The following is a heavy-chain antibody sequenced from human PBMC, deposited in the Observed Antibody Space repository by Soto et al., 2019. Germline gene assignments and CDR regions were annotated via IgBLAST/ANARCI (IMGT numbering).Heavy chain of an antibody. CDR1: GFTFSSYS. CDR3: AKKTGGNYPFDY. D-gene: IGHD1-26*01. Sequence: PGGSLRLSCVGSGFTFSSYSMSWVRQAPGKGLEWVSVVSRDSSTIYYADSVKGRFTISRDNSRNTLYLQMNSLRAEDTAVYFCAKKTGGNYPFDYWGQGTLVTVSS. V-gene: IGHV3-23*01. J-gene: IGHJ4*02. CDR2: VSRDSSTI.